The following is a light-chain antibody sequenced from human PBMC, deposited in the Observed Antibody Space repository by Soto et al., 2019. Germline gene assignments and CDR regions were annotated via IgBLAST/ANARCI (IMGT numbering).Light chain of an antibody. CDR3: SSYTTSSTVV. CDR2: EVS. Sequence: QSALIQPASVSGSPGQSITISCTGTSSDVGAYGYVSWYQQHPGKAPKLMIYEVSYRPSGVSNRFSGSKSGNAASLTISGLQAEDEADYYCSSYTTSSTVVFGGGTKLTV. CDR1: SSDVGAYGY. J-gene: IGLJ2*01. V-gene: IGLV2-14*01.